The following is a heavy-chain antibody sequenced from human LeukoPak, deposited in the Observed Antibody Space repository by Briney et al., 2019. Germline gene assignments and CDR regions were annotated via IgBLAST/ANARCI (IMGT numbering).Heavy chain of an antibody. V-gene: IGHV1-69*05. CDR1: GGTFSSYA. D-gene: IGHD2-2*02. CDR2: IIPIFGTG. Sequence: GASVKVSCKASGGTFSSYAISWVRQAPGQGLEWMGGIIPIFGTGNYAQKFQGRVTITTDESTSTAYMELSSLRSEDTAVYYCAIKPRSPYCSSTSCYTPLDYWGQGTLVTVSS. J-gene: IGHJ4*02. CDR3: AIKPRSPYCSSTSCYTPLDY.